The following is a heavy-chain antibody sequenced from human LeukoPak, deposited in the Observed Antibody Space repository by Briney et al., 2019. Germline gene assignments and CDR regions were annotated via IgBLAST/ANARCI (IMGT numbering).Heavy chain of an antibody. V-gene: IGHV4-59*01. CDR3: ARAYSGSYYWYFDL. CDR2: IYYSGST. CDR1: GGSISSYH. D-gene: IGHD1-26*01. J-gene: IGHJ2*01. Sequence: SETLSLTCTVSGGSISSYHWSWIRQPPGKGLEWIGYIYYSGSTNYNPSLKSRVTISVDTSKNQFSLKLSSVTAADTAVYYCARAYSGSYYWYFDLWGRGTLVTVSS.